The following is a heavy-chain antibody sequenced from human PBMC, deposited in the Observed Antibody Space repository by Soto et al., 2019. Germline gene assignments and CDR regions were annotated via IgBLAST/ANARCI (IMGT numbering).Heavy chain of an antibody. Sequence: GGSLRLSCAVSGFIFSNYPMSWVRQAPGKGLEWVSSVSPSGSNTYYADSVKGRFTMSRDNSENRLHLQMNSLRAEDTAVYFCARRDNSGWYSLDYWGQGTLVTVSS. V-gene: IGHV3-23*01. D-gene: IGHD6-19*01. CDR1: GFIFSNYP. CDR3: ARRDNSGWYSLDY. J-gene: IGHJ4*02. CDR2: VSPSGSNT.